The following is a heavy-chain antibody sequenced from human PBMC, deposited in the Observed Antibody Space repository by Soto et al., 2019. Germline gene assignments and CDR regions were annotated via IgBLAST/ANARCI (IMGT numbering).Heavy chain of an antibody. D-gene: IGHD3-3*01. CDR1: GFTFSDYY. CDR3: ARDPRILEWAHRGMDV. Sequence: PGGSLRLSCAASGFTFSDYYMSWIRQAPGKGLEWVSYISSSGSTIYYADSVKGRFTISRDNAKNSLYLQMNSLRAEDTAVYYCARDPRILEWAHRGMDVWGQGTTVTVSS. J-gene: IGHJ6*02. CDR2: ISSSGSTI. V-gene: IGHV3-11*01.